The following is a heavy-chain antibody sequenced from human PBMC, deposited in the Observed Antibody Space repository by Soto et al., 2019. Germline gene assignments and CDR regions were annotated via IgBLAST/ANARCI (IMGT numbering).Heavy chain of an antibody. CDR3: AKCGAGSCYSPLDY. J-gene: IGHJ4*02. Sequence: GGSLRLSCATSRFTFSNYGMSWVRQAPGKGLEWVSAITNTGGDTYYTDSVKGRFTISRDNSKNTLYLHMNSLRAEDTAVYFCAKCGAGSCYSPLDYWGQGTLVTVSA. CDR2: ITNTGGDT. CDR1: RFTFSNYG. D-gene: IGHD2-15*01. V-gene: IGHV3-23*01.